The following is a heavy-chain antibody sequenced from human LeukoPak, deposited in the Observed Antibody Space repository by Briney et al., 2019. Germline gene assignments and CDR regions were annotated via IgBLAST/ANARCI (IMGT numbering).Heavy chain of an antibody. V-gene: IGHV3-7*03. J-gene: IGHJ6*02. CDR2: INPDGSER. D-gene: IGHD6-19*01. Sequence: GGSPRLSCAASGFSFSSYYMSWVRQAPGKGLEWVALINPDGSERYYVDSVKGRFTISRDNAKNSLYLQMDSLRDDDTAMYFCTRDLVAVPGPRMDVWGQGTTVTVSS. CDR3: TRDLVAVPGPRMDV. CDR1: GFSFSSYY.